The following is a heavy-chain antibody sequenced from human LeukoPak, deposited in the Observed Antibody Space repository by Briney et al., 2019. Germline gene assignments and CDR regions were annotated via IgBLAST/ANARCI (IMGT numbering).Heavy chain of an antibody. Sequence: QPGGSLRLSCAASGFTFSSYWMSWVRQAPGKGLEWVSAISGSGVTTYYADSVKGRFTISRDNSKNTLYLQMNSLRVEDTAVYYCAKDRIVGATTSYDYFDYWGQGTLVTVSS. V-gene: IGHV3-23*01. J-gene: IGHJ4*02. CDR2: ISGSGVTT. D-gene: IGHD1-26*01. CDR1: GFTFSSYW. CDR3: AKDRIVGATTSYDYFDY.